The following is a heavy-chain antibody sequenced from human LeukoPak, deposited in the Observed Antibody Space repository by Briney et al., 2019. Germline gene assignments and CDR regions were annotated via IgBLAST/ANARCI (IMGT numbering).Heavy chain of an antibody. CDR3: ARGWGIGAVGKIFDS. Sequence: SETLSLTCTVYGGSFSGYYWSWIRQPPGKGLEWIGEINHSGSTNYNPSLKSRVTISVDTSKTQFSLKLSSVTAADTAVYYCARGWGIGAVGKIFDSWGQGTLATVSS. D-gene: IGHD6-13*01. CDR1: GGSFSGYY. V-gene: IGHV4-34*01. J-gene: IGHJ4*02. CDR2: INHSGST.